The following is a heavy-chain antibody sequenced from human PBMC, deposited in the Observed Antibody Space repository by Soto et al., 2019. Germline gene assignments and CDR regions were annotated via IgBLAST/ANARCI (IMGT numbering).Heavy chain of an antibody. Sequence: EVQLLESGGGLVQPGGSLRVSCAASGFTFSTYAMNWVGQAPRKGLEWVSAISGSGGSTYYADSVKGRFTISRDNSKNTLYLQMNSLRAEDTAVYYCAKGATSSWYGGHFDCWGQGTLVTVSS. CDR3: AKGATSSWYGGHFDC. D-gene: IGHD6-13*01. CDR1: GFTFSTYA. V-gene: IGHV3-23*01. CDR2: ISGSGGST. J-gene: IGHJ4*02.